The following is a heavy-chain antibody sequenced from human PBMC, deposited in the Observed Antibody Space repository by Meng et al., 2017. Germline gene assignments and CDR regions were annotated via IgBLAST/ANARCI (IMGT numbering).Heavy chain of an antibody. V-gene: IGHV3-7*01. CDR1: GFTCGSYW. D-gene: IGHD3-10*01. J-gene: IGHJ2*01. CDR2: IKQDGSEK. Sequence: EGRVVGGGGGVVRAGGCLGLSGAGSGFTCGSYWMSWVGQAPGKGLEWVANIKQDGSEKYYVDSVKGRFTISRDNAKNSLYLQMNSLRAEDTAVYYCAREGVIYWYFDLWGRGTLVTVSS. CDR3: AREGVIYWYFDL.